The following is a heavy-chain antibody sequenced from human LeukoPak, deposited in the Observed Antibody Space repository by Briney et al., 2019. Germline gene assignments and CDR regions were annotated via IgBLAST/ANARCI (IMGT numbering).Heavy chain of an antibody. J-gene: IGHJ3*02. V-gene: IGHV1-2*02. Sequence: ASVKVSCKAPGYTFTGYYMHWVRQAPGQGLEWMGWINPNSGGTNYAQKFQGRVTMTRDTSISTAYMELSRLRSDDTAVYYCARAVAADNDAFDIWSQGTMVTVSS. CDR3: ARAVAADNDAFDI. CDR2: INPNSGGT. D-gene: IGHD6-19*01. CDR1: GYTFTGYY.